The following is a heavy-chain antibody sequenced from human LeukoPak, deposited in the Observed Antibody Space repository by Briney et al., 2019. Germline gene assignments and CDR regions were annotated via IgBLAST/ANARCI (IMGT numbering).Heavy chain of an antibody. CDR2: IHYSGST. CDR3: ARAMRSSGYALRFDY. J-gene: IGHJ4*02. CDR1: GGSISNYY. D-gene: IGHD5-12*01. Sequence: SETLSLTCTVSGGSISNYYWSWIRQPPGKGLEWIGYIHYSGSTNNNPSLKSRVTISVDTSKNQFSLKLTSVTAADTAVYCCARAMRSSGYALRFDYWGQGTLVTVSS. V-gene: IGHV4-59*01.